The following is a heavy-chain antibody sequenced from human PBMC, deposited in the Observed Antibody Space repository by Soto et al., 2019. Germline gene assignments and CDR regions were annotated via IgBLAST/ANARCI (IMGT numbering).Heavy chain of an antibody. J-gene: IGHJ4*02. CDR3: ARGSTVTTF. Sequence: GGSLRLSCAASGFTFSSYIMTWVRQAPGKGLEWVSTISSGSSYIYYADSVKGRFTISRDDPNNSLYLQMNSLRAGDTAVYYCARGSTVTTFWGQGTLVTVSS. D-gene: IGHD4-17*01. CDR1: GFTFSSYI. V-gene: IGHV3-21*01. CDR2: ISSGSSYI.